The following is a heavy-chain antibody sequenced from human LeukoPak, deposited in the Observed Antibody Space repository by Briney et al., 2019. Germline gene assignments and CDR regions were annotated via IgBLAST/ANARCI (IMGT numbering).Heavy chain of an antibody. D-gene: IGHD3-16*02. CDR3: ARGELSFVPDY. J-gene: IGHJ4*02. CDR1: GYSISSGYY. Sequence: ASETLSLTCTVSGYSISSGYYWGWIRQPPGKGLEWIGSIYHSGSTYYNPSLKSRVTISVDTSKNQFSLKLSSVTAADTAVYYCARGELSFVPDYWGQGTLVTVSS. V-gene: IGHV4-38-2*02. CDR2: IYHSGST.